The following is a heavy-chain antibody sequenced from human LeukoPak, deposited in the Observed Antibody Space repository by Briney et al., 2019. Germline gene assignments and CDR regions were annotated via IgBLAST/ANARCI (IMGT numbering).Heavy chain of an antibody. V-gene: IGHV3-53*01. CDR3: ARGPRASYYFDY. Sequence: GGSLRLSCAASGFTFSDYAMHWVRQAPGKGLEWVSVIYSGGNTYYADSVKGRFTISRDNSKNSLYLQMNSLRAEDTAVYYCARGPRASYYFDYWGQGTLVTVSS. CDR2: IYSGGNT. J-gene: IGHJ4*02. CDR1: GFTFSDYA.